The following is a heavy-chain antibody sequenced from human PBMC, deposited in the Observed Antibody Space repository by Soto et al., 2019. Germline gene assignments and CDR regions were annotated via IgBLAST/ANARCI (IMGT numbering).Heavy chain of an antibody. CDR1: GGSISSYY. CDR3: ASSEPGRLVKEAGYYYYGMDV. Sequence: PSETLSLTCTVSGGSISSYYWSWIRQPPGKGLEWIGYIYYSGSTNYNPSLKSRVTISVDTSKNQFSLKLSSVTAADTAVYYCASSEPGRLVKEAGYYYYGMDVWGQGTTVTVSS. V-gene: IGHV4-59*01. CDR2: IYYSGST. D-gene: IGHD1-26*01. J-gene: IGHJ6*02.